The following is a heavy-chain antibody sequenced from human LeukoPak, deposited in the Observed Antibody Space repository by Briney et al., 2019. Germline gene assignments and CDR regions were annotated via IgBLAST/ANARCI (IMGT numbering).Heavy chain of an antibody. J-gene: IGHJ1*01. Sequence: PGGSLRLSCAASGVTFSTYSMDWVRQAPGKGLEWVSSISSASSYIYYADSVKGRFTISRDNAKNSLYLQVNSLRAEDTAVYFCARGYSTSGSSSLYLQDWGQGTLVTVSS. CDR2: ISSASSYI. V-gene: IGHV3-21*01. D-gene: IGHD6-6*01. CDR1: GVTFSTYS. CDR3: ARGYSTSGSSSLYLQD.